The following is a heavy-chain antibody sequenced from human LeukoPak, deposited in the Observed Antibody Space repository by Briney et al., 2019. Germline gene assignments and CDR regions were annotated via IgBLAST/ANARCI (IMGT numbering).Heavy chain of an antibody. CDR3: ARASYVGYVGY. CDR2: ISSSSSTI. V-gene: IGHV3-48*01. D-gene: IGHD5-12*01. Sequence: PGGSLRLSCAASGFTFSSYSMNWVRQAPGKGLEWVSYISSSSSTIYYADSVKGRFTISRDNAKNSLYLQMNSLRAEDTAVYYCARASYVGYVGYWGQGTLVTVSS. CDR1: GFTFSSYS. J-gene: IGHJ4*02.